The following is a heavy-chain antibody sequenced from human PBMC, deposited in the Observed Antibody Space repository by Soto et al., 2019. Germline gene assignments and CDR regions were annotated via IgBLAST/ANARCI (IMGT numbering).Heavy chain of an antibody. CDR1: GFTFSSYA. CDR2: ISYDGSNK. V-gene: IGHV3-30-3*01. J-gene: IGHJ2*01. D-gene: IGHD4-4*01. CDR3: ARPLWRDDYNWGYFDL. Sequence: QVQLVESGGGVVQPGRSLRLYCAASGFTFSSYAMHWVRQVPGKGLEWVAVISYDGSNKYYADSVKGQFTISRDNSKNTLYLQMNSLRAEDTAVYYCARPLWRDDYNWGYFDLWGRGTLVTVSS.